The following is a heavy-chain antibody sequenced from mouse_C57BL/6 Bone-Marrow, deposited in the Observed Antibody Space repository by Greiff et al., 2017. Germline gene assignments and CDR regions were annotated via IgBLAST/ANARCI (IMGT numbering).Heavy chain of an antibody. Sequence: EVLLVESGGGLVKPGGSLKLSCAASGFTFSDYGMHWVRQAPEKGLEWVAYISSGSSTIYYADTVKGRFTISRDNAKNTLFLQMTSLRSEDTAMYYWAIIYDGSYYYAMDYWGQGTSVTVSS. V-gene: IGHV5-17*01. CDR1: GFTFSDYG. D-gene: IGHD2-3*01. J-gene: IGHJ4*01. CDR2: ISSGSSTI. CDR3: AIIYDGSYYYAMDY.